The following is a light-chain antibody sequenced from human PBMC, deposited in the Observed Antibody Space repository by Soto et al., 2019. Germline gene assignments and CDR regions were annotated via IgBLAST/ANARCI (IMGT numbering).Light chain of an antibody. Sequence: EIVLTQSPGTLSLSPGEGVALYCRASQSIDNRDLAWYQQKPGQAPRLLVYAASRRATGIPVRFSGSGSGTDFTLIISRLEPEDFAIYYCQYYGSPRGTFAQGTKV. CDR3: QYYGSPRGT. J-gene: IGKJ1*01. CDR1: QSIDNRD. CDR2: AAS. V-gene: IGKV3-20*01.